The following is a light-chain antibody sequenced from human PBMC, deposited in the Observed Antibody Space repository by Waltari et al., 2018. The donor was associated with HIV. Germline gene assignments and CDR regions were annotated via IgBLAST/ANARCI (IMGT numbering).Light chain of an antibody. V-gene: IGKV3-15*01. J-gene: IGKJ1*01. Sequence: EVLLTQSPATLSVPPGDRTTLSCRASPSVRTNLAWYQQRPGQPPRLLISGASTRATGIAARFSGSGSGTEFTLTINSLQSEDYAVYYCQQYDYWPPWTFGQGTKVEMK. CDR2: GAS. CDR1: PSVRTN. CDR3: QQYDYWPPWT.